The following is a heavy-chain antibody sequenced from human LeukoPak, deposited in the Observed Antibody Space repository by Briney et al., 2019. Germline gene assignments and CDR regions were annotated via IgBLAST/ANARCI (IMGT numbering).Heavy chain of an antibody. J-gene: IGHJ4*02. Sequence: GGSLRLSCAASGFTVSTNYMSWVRQAPGKGLEWVSVIYSGGSTYYADSVKGRFTISRDDSKNTLYLQMNSLRAEDTAVYYCARDRAGVFDYWGQGTLVTVSS. D-gene: IGHD5-24*01. CDR1: GFTVSTNY. V-gene: IGHV3-66*01. CDR2: IYSGGST. CDR3: ARDRAGVFDY.